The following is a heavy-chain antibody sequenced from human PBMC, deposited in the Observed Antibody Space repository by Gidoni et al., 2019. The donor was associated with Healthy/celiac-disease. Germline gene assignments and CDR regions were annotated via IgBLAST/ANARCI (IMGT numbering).Heavy chain of an antibody. Sequence: EVQLVQSGAEVKKPGESLKISCKGSGYSFTSYWIGWVRQMPGKGLEWMGIIYPGDSDTRYSPSFQGQVTISADKSISTAYLQWSSLKASDTAMYYCARRSSIAAAGTEWFDPWGQGTLVTVSS. CDR2: IYPGDSDT. CDR1: GYSFTSYW. J-gene: IGHJ5*02. D-gene: IGHD6-13*01. V-gene: IGHV5-51*01. CDR3: ARRSSIAAAGTEWFDP.